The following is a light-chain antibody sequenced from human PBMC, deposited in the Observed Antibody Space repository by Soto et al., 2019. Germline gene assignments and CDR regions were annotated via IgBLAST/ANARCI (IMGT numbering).Light chain of an antibody. CDR3: QHDNSYSRS. Sequence: DIQMTQSPSTLSASIGDRVTITCRASQSIDSWLAWYQQKSGKAPTLLIYKASTLQTGVPSRFSGSGSGTEFTLTISSMQPDDFATYYCQHDNSYSRSFGQGTKVDVK. CDR2: KAS. J-gene: IGKJ2*03. V-gene: IGKV1-5*03. CDR1: QSIDSW.